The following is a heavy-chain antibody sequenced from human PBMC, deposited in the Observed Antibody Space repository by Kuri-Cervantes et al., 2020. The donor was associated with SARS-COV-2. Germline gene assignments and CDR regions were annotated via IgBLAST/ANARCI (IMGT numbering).Heavy chain of an antibody. J-gene: IGHJ4*02. CDR1: GFTFDDYA. Sequence: SLKISCAASGFTFDDYAMHWVRQAPGKGLEWVSGISWNSGSIGYADSVKGRFTISRDNSKNTLYLQMNSLRAEGTAVYYCAKDPSGYSYGLWGQGTLVTVSS. V-gene: IGHV3-9*01. CDR2: ISWNSGSI. CDR3: AKDPSGYSYGL. D-gene: IGHD5-18*01.